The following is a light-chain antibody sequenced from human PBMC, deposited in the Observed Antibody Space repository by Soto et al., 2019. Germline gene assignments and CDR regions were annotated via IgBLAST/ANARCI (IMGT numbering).Light chain of an antibody. Sequence: DIQMTQSPSSLSASVGDRVTITCQASQDISNYLNWYQQKPGKAPKLLIYDASNLETGVPSRFSGSGSGTDFTFTISSLQPEGIATYYCQQYDNLIFTFGPGTKVDIK. CDR2: DAS. CDR1: QDISNY. J-gene: IGKJ3*01. CDR3: QQYDNLIFT. V-gene: IGKV1-33*01.